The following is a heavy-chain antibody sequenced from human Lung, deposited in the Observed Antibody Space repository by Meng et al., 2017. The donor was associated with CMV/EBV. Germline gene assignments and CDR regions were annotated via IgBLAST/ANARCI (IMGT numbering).Heavy chain of an antibody. CDR3: ARAGAAVTTHFDF. CDR1: GYTFGIFG. V-gene: IGHV1-18*01. CDR2: ISAENGNT. D-gene: IGHD4-17*01. Sequence: QVQLVQSGAELQKPGASVKVSCKASGYTFGIFGITWVRQAPGQGLEGVGWISAENGNTNYAQKFQGRVTLTTDTSTKTAYMDLRGLRSDDSAVYYCARAGAAVTTHFDFWGRGTLVTVSS. J-gene: IGHJ4*02.